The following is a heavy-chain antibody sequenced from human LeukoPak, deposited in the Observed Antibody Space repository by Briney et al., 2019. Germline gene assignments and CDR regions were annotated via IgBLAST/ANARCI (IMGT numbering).Heavy chain of an antibody. D-gene: IGHD6-25*01. Sequence: GASVKVSCKASGYTFTSYDINWVRQATGQGLEWMGWMNPNSGNTGYAQKFRGRVTMTRNTSISTAYMELSSLRSEDMAVYHCARVYSSGWYYYYGMDVWGQGTTVTVSS. J-gene: IGHJ6*02. V-gene: IGHV1-8*01. CDR1: GYTFTSYD. CDR2: MNPNSGNT. CDR3: ARVYSSGWYYYYGMDV.